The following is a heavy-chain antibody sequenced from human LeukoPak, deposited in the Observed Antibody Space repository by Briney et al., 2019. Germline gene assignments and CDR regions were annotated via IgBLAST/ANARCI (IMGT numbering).Heavy chain of an antibody. Sequence: ASVKASCKASGYTFTSYDINWVRQPTGQGLEWMGWMNPNSGNTGYAQKFQGRVTMTRNTSISTAYMELSSLRSEDTAVYYCSQMGYYYDSSGGKYYFDYWGQGTLVTVSS. CDR2: MNPNSGNT. J-gene: IGHJ4*02. CDR3: SQMGYYYDSSGGKYYFDY. CDR1: GYTFTSYD. V-gene: IGHV1-8*01. D-gene: IGHD3-22*01.